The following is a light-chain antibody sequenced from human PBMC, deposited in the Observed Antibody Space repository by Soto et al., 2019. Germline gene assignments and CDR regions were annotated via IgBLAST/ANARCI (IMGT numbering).Light chain of an antibody. CDR3: QQRSNWPT. CDR1: QSVSFTY. V-gene: IGKV3-11*01. Sequence: EIVLTQSPGTLSLSPGERATLPCRASQSVSFTYLAWYQQKPGQAPRLLIYDASNRATGIPARFSGSGSGTDFTLTISSLEPEDFAVYYCQQRSNWPTFGQGTKVDIK. CDR2: DAS. J-gene: IGKJ2*01.